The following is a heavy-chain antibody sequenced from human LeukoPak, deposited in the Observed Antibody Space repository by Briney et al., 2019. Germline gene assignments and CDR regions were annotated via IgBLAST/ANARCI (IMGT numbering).Heavy chain of an antibody. Sequence: SETLSLTCTVSSGSISHYYWSWIRQPPGKGLEWIGYIYYSGSTNYNPSLKSRVTISVDTSKNQFSLKLSSVTAADTAVYYCAREHLDFWSGYYTGWFDPWGQGTLVTVSS. D-gene: IGHD3-3*01. CDR1: SGSISHYY. CDR2: IYYSGST. J-gene: IGHJ5*02. CDR3: AREHLDFWSGYYTGWFDP. V-gene: IGHV4-59*12.